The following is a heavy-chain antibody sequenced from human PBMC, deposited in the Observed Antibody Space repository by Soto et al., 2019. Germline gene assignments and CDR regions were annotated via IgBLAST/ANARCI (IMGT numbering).Heavy chain of an antibody. J-gene: IGHJ4*02. CDR1: GFTFSSYA. V-gene: IGHV3-30-3*01. Sequence: QVQLVESGGGVVQPGRSLRLSCAASGFTFSSYAMHWVRQAPGKGLEWVGIISYDGSNKYYADSVKGRFTISRDNSKNTLYLQMNSLRPEDTAVYYCARDAKGFDYWGQGNLVTVSS. CDR2: ISYDGSNK. CDR3: ARDAKGFDY.